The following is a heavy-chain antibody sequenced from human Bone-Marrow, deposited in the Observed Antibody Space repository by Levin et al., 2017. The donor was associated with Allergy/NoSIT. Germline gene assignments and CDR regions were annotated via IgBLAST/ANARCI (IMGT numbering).Heavy chain of an antibody. CDR1: GFSVSSTSSY. CDR3: ARGLYYYGAGSFFDY. D-gene: IGHD3-10*01. J-gene: IGHJ4*02. CDR2: IYYSGNT. V-gene: IGHV4-39*01. Sequence: SETLSLTCTVSGFSVSSTSSYWGWIRQPPGRGLEWIASIYYSGNTYSNPSLKSRITISVDPSKSQFSLKLSSVTAADTAVYYCARGLYYYGAGSFFDYWGQGTLVSVSS.